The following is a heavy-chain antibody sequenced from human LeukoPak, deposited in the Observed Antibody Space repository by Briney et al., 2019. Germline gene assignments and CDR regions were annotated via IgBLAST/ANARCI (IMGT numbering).Heavy chain of an antibody. V-gene: IGHV1-18*01. CDR2: FLSYNVPT. D-gene: IGHD4-17*01. J-gene: IGHJ3*02. Sequence: GRGLMLWFLSYNVPTTSAQNLQGRLTMTTHTSTSTAYMELSSLRSDDTAVYYCAARMTTDAFHIWGQGTMVTVSS. CDR3: AARMTTDAFHI.